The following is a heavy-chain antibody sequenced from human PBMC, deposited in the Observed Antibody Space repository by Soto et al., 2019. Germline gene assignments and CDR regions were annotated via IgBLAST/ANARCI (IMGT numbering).Heavy chain of an antibody. J-gene: IGHJ4*02. Sequence: GGSLGLSCAASGFTFSSYGMHWVRQAPGXGXXXVXVXSXDXXXXYYADSVKGRFTISRDNSKSTLYLQINSLRTEDTAVYYCAANFDYWGQGTLVTVSS. CDR3: AANFDY. CDR1: GFTFSSYG. CDR2: XSXDXXXX. V-gene: IGHV3-30*03.